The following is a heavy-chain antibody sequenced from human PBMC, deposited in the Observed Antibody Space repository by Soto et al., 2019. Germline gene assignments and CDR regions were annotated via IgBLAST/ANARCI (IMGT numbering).Heavy chain of an antibody. CDR3: AADHYNILSGPEGMDV. CDR2: IVVGSGNT. CDR1: GITFSSSA. J-gene: IGHJ6*02. D-gene: IGHD3-9*01. V-gene: IGHV1-58*01. Sequence: QMQLVQSGPEVKQAGTSVKVSCKASGITFSSSAVEWVRQARGQRLEGIGWIVVGSGNTNYAQKFQERVTITRDMSTSTAYMELSSVKSEDTAVYYCAADHYNILSGPEGMDVWGQWTAVTVSS.